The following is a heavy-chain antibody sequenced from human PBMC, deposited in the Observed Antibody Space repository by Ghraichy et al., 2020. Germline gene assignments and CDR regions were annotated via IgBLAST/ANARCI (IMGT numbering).Heavy chain of an antibody. CDR2: IKEDGSEK. CDR1: GFTFSRFW. CDR3: VRDYVWESYDMDY. J-gene: IGHJ4*02. Sequence: GGSLRLSCAASGFTFSRFWMSWLRQAPGKGLEWVANIKEDGSEKYYVDSVKGRFTISRDNAKNSLYLQMNSLRAEDTAVYYCVRDYVWESYDMDYWGQGTLVTVSS. V-gene: IGHV3-7*01. D-gene: IGHD3-16*01.